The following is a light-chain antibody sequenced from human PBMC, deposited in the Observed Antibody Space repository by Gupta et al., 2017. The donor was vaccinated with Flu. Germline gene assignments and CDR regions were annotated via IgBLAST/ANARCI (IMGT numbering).Light chain of an antibody. CDR3: QVWDNSIDHVL. Sequence: YVLTHPPSVSVAPGQTAKITCGVNNIGSKYVHCYQQKTGHAPVLFVYEDSDRPAGIPDGLSGCNTGSKTALTISRVEDGDEDDDYCQVWDNSIDHVLFGGGTKLTVL. CDR2: EDS. J-gene: IGLJ2*01. CDR1: NIGSKY. V-gene: IGLV3-21*02.